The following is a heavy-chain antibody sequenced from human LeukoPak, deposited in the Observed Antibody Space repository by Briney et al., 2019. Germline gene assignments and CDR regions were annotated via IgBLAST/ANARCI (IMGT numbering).Heavy chain of an antibody. CDR2: VKSRSAGETT. J-gene: IGHJ4*02. D-gene: IGHD3-10*01. V-gene: IGHV3-15*01. Sequence: GGSLRLSCAASGFSISNDWMSWVRQAPGRGLEWVARVKSRSAGETTDYAAPVKGRFTISRDDSKNTLYLQMNSLKTEDTAVYYCTLIQGWGSGSYYRDFWGQGTLVTVSS. CDR3: TLIQGWGSGSYYRDF. CDR1: GFSISNDW.